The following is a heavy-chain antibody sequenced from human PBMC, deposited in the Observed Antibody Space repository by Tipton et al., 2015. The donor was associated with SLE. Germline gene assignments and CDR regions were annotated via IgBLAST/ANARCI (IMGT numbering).Heavy chain of an antibody. D-gene: IGHD4-17*01. CDR1: GGSISSANW. CDR2: IYHSGST. CDR3: ASGDFGDYVFES. J-gene: IGHJ4*02. V-gene: IGHV4-4*02. Sequence: SLRLSCTVSGGSISSANWWSWVRQPPGKGLEWIGEIYHSGSTNYNPSLKSRVTILVDKSKNQLSLKLSSVTAADTAVYYCASGDFGDYVFESWGQGTLVTVSS.